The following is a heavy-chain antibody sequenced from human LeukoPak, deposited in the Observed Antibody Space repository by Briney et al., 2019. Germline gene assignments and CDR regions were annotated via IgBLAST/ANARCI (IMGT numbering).Heavy chain of an antibody. V-gene: IGHV1-69*13. Sequence: SVKDSCKASGGTFSSYAISWVRQAPGQGLEWMGGIIPIFGTANYAQKFQGRVTITADESTSTAYMELSSLRSEDTAVYYCARVSYGDNWFDPWGQGTLVTVSS. D-gene: IGHD4-17*01. CDR1: GGTFSSYA. CDR3: ARVSYGDNWFDP. J-gene: IGHJ5*02. CDR2: IIPIFGTA.